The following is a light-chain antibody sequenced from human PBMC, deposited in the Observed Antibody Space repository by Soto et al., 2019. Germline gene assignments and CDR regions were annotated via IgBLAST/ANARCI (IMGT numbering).Light chain of an antibody. Sequence: DIQMTQSPSTLSASVGDRVTITCRASQSISTWLAWYQQKPGKAPKLLIYKASSLEGGVPSRFSGSGSGTEFTLTIINLQPDDFATYYCQQYKSVSLLTFGGGTKVDIK. CDR1: QSISTW. J-gene: IGKJ4*01. V-gene: IGKV1-5*03. CDR3: QQYKSVSLLT. CDR2: KAS.